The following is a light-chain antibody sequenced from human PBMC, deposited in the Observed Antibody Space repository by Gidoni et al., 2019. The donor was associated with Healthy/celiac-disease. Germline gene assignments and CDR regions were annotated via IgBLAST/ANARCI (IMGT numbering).Light chain of an antibody. V-gene: IGKV1-33*01. CDR3: QQYDNLPPYS. J-gene: IGKJ2*03. CDR2: DAS. CDR1: QDISNY. Sequence: DIQMPQSPSSLSASVGDRVTITCQVSQDISNYLNWYQQKPGKAPKLLIYDASNLETGVPSRFSGSGSGTDFTFTISSLQPEDIATYYCQQYDNLPPYSFGQGTKLEIK.